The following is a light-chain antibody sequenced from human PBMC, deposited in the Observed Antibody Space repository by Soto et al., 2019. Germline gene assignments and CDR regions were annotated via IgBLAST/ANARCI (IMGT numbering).Light chain of an antibody. CDR2: AAS. CDR1: QSVSASY. J-gene: IGKJ1*01. CDR3: QQYGSSPT. Sequence: EIVLTQSPGTLSLSPGERATLSCRASQSVSASYLAWYQQKPGQAPRLLIYAASSLATGIPDRFSGSGSGTDFTLTISRLEPEDFAMYYCQQYGSSPTFGQGTKVEIK. V-gene: IGKV3-20*01.